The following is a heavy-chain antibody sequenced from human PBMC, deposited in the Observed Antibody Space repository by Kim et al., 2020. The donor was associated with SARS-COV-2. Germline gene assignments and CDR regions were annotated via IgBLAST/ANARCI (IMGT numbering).Heavy chain of an antibody. CDR2: FSISGRNT. CDR3: AKYARSMDD. J-gene: IGHJ6*02. V-gene: IGHV3-23*01. CDR1: GFTFSNYA. Sequence: GGSLRLSCAASGFTFSNYAMSWVRQAPGKGLEWVSGFSISGRNTYYADSVKGRFTISRDNSKNTLYLQMNSLRAEDTAIYYCAKYARSMDDWGQGTTVTV.